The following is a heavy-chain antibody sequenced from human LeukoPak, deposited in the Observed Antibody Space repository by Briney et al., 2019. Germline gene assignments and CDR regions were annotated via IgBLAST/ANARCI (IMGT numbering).Heavy chain of an antibody. D-gene: IGHD2-8*01. CDR1: GYTFTSYD. J-gene: IGHJ6*03. CDR3: ARGYCTNGVCYPTYYYYYYMDV. CDR2: IIPIFGTA. Sequence: GASVKVSCKASGYTFTSYDINWVRQAPGQGLEWMGGIIPIFGTANYAQKFQGRVTITADESTSTAYMELSSLRSEDTAVYYCARGYCTNGVCYPTYYYYYYMDVWGKGTTVTVSS. V-gene: IGHV1-69*13.